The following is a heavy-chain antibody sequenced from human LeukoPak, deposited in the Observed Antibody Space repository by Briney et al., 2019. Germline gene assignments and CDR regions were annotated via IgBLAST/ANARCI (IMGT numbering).Heavy chain of an antibody. D-gene: IGHD5-12*01. Sequence: PGGSLRLSCAASGFTFRSYVMSWVRQAPGKGLEWVSGISPGGGPTYYADSVKGRFTISRDDSKNTLYLQMKNLRAEDTAVYYCAKDGAWLRFDDWGQGILVTVSS. V-gene: IGHV3-23*01. J-gene: IGHJ4*02. CDR1: GFTFRSYV. CDR3: AKDGAWLRFDD. CDR2: ISPGGGPT.